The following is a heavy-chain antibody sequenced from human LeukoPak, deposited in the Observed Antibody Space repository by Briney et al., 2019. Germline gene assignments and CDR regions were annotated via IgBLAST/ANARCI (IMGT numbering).Heavy chain of an antibody. Sequence: SETLSLTCPVSSGSISSGVYYWSWIRQHPGKGLEWIGYIYYSGSTYYNPSLKSRVTISVDTSKNQFSLKLSSVTAADTAVYYCARYCSSDVCDSRYFDYWGQGTPVTVSS. D-gene: IGHD2-8*01. CDR2: IYYSGST. V-gene: IGHV4-31*03. CDR1: SGSISSGVYY. J-gene: IGHJ4*02. CDR3: ARYCSSDVCDSRYFDY.